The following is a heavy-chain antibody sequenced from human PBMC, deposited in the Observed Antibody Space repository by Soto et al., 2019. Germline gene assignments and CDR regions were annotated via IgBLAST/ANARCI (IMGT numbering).Heavy chain of an antibody. CDR1: GGSISSYY. J-gene: IGHJ4*02. D-gene: IGHD3-16*01. CDR3: AGGHGPQGVDY. V-gene: IGHV4-59*05. Sequence: PSETLSLTCTVSGGSISSYYWSWIRQPAGKGLEWIGSIYYSGSTYYNPSLKSRVTISVDTSKNQFSLKLSSVTAADTAVYYCAGGHGPQGVDYWGQGTLVTVSS. CDR2: IYYSGST.